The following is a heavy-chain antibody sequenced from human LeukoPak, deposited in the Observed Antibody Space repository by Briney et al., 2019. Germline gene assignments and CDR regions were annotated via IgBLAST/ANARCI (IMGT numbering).Heavy chain of an antibody. CDR1: GFTFSSYG. V-gene: IGHV3-33*01. Sequence: PGGSLRLSCAASGFTFSSYGMHWVRQAPGKGLEWVAVIWYDGSNKFYADSVKGRFTISRDNSKNTLYLQMNNLRAEDTAVYYCARGPRGVGEMKTYYFDQWGQGTPVTVSS. J-gene: IGHJ4*02. CDR3: ARGPRGVGEMKTYYFDQ. D-gene: IGHD3-16*01. CDR2: IWYDGSNK.